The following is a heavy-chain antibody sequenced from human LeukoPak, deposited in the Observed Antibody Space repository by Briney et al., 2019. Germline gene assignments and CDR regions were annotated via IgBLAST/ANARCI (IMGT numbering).Heavy chain of an antibody. V-gene: IGHV3-23*01. CDR1: GFTFSSYA. CDR3: ARGIAVAGGNFDY. J-gene: IGHJ4*02. D-gene: IGHD6-19*01. Sequence: SGGSLRLSCAASGFTFSSYAMSWVRQAPGKGLEWVSAISGSGGSTYYADSVKGRFTISRDNAKNSLYLQMNSLRAEDTAVYYCARGIAVAGGNFDYWGQGTLVTVSS. CDR2: ISGSGGST.